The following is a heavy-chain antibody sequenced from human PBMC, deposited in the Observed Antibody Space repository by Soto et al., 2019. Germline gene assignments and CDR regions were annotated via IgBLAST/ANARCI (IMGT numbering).Heavy chain of an antibody. J-gene: IGHJ6*02. CDR2: ISAYNGNT. CDR3: ARDLAALVYYYYYYYGMDV. V-gene: IGHV1-18*04. CDR1: GYTFTSYG. D-gene: IGHD6-13*01. Sequence: QVQLVQSGAEVKKPGASVKVSCKASGYTFTSYGISWVRQAPGQGLEWMGWISAYNGNTNYAQKLQGRVTMTTDTSPSTAYMELRRLRSDDTAVYYCARDLAALVYYYYYYYGMDVWGQGTTVTVSS.